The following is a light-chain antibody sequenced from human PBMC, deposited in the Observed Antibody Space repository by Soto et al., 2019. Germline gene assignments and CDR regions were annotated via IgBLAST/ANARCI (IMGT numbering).Light chain of an antibody. Sequence: QSALTQPASVSGSPGQSITISCTGTSSDVGGYNYVSWYQQHPGNAPNLMIYEVSNRPSGVSSRFSGSKSGNTASLTISGLQAEDEADYYCRSYTSSSTPYVFGTGTKVAVL. CDR1: SSDVGGYNY. V-gene: IGLV2-14*01. CDR2: EVS. J-gene: IGLJ1*01. CDR3: RSYTSSSTPYV.